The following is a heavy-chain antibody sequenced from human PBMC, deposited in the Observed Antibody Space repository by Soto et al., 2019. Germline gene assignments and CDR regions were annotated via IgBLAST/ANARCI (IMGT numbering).Heavy chain of an antibody. V-gene: IGHV5-51*01. CDR2: IYPGDSDT. J-gene: IGHJ6*02. D-gene: IGHD6-19*01. Sequence: GESLKISCKGSGYSFTSYWIGWVRQMPGKGLEWMGIIYPGDSDTRYSPSFQGQVTISADKSISTAYLQWSSLKASDTAMYYCARPAADKAGTSSYYYYGMDVWGQGTTVTVSS. CDR3: ARPAADKAGTSSYYYYGMDV. CDR1: GYSFTSYW.